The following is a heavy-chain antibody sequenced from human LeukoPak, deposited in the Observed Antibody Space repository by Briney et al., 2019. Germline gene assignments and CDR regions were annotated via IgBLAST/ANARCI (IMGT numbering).Heavy chain of an antibody. CDR2: ISSSSSYI. V-gene: IGHV3-21*01. CDR3: AGAGGTYYYDSSGYYSR. J-gene: IGHJ4*02. Sequence: GGSLRLSCEVSGFTFSSYHMNWVRQAPGKGLEWVSSISSSSSYIYYADSVKGRFTISRDNAKNSLYLQMNSLRAEDTAVYYCAGAGGTYYYDSSGYYSRWGQGTLVTVSS. D-gene: IGHD3-22*01. CDR1: GFTFSSYH.